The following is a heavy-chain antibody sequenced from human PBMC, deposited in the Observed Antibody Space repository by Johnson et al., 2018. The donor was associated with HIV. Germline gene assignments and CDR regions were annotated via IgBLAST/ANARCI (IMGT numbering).Heavy chain of an antibody. V-gene: IGHV3-20*04. CDR3: AREARIVVVEPSDAFDI. CDR2: INWNGDST. J-gene: IGHJ3*02. Sequence: VQLVESGGGVVRPGGSLRLSCAASGFTFDDYGMSWVRQAPGKGLEWVSGINWNGDSTGYADSVKGRFTISRDNSKNTLSLQMNSLRVEDTAVYYCAREARIVVVEPSDAFDIWGQGTMVTVSS. CDR1: GFTFDDYG. D-gene: IGHD3-22*01.